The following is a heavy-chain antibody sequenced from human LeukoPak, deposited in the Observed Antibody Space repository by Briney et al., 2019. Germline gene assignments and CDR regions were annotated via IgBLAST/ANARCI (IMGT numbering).Heavy chain of an antibody. Sequence: GGSLRLSCAASGFTFSSYAISWVRQTPGKGLEWVSSISGSGGSTYYADSVKGRFTISRDNPKNTLYLQMNSLRAEDTAVYYCAKEASRDYLDYWGQGTLVTVSS. CDR1: GFTFSSYA. CDR2: ISGSGGST. D-gene: IGHD6-13*01. J-gene: IGHJ4*02. CDR3: AKEASRDYLDY. V-gene: IGHV3-23*01.